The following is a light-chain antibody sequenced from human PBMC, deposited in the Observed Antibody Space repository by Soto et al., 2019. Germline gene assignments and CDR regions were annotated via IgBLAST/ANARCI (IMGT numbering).Light chain of an antibody. CDR2: DVS. Sequence: TQSPGTLSLSPGERATLSCRASQSVSSSYLAWYQQKPGKAPKLLIYDVSSLESGVPSRFSGSGSETEFTLTISSLFPDDFATYYCQQYNRYWTFGQGTKVDIK. J-gene: IGKJ1*01. V-gene: IGKV1-5*01. CDR1: QSVSSSY. CDR3: QQYNRYWT.